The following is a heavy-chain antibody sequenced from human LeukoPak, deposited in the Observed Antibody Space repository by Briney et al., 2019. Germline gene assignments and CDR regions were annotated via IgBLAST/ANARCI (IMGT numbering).Heavy chain of an antibody. D-gene: IGHD4/OR15-4a*01. CDR2: IKQDGSEK. V-gene: IGHV3-7*01. CDR3: ARSTHLRLWRFDY. Sequence: GSLRLSCAASGFTFSSYWMSWVRQAPGKGLEWVANIKQDGSEKYYVDSVKGRFTISRDNAKNSLYLQMNSLRAEDTAVYYCARSTHLRLWRFDYWGQGTLVTVSS. CDR1: GFTFSSYW. J-gene: IGHJ4*02.